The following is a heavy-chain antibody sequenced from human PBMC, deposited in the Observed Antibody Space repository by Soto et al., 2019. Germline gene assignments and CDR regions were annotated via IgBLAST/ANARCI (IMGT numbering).Heavy chain of an antibody. CDR3: AREYAFSSDY. CDR2: IHDSGIT. V-gene: IGHV4-59*01. Sequence: SETLSLTCSFSGGSMRSYYWSLIRQPPGKGLEWIGYIHDSGITDYNPSLKSRATISIDTFRNQISLNLHSVTAADTAVYYCAREYAFSSDYWGQGTVVTVSS. D-gene: IGHD2-2*01. J-gene: IGHJ4*02. CDR1: GGSMRSYY.